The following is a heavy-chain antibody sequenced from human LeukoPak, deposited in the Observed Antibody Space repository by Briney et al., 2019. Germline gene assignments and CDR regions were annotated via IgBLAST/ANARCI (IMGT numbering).Heavy chain of an antibody. D-gene: IGHD6-13*01. Sequence: PGGSLRLSCAASGFNFSTYAMHWVRQAPGKGLEYFSAISSNGINTYYANSVKGRFTISRDNSKNKLYLQMGSLRAEDMAVYYCVRVIQGINSSWYGSWGQGTLVTVSS. V-gene: IGHV3-64*01. J-gene: IGHJ1*01. CDR3: VRVIQGINSSWYGS. CDR2: ISSNGINT. CDR1: GFNFSTYA.